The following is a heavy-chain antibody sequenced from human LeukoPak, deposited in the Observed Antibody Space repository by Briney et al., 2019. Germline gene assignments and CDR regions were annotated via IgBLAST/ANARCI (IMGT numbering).Heavy chain of an antibody. J-gene: IGHJ4*02. CDR2: IIPIFGTA. CDR1: GGTFSSYA. D-gene: IGHD6-13*01. CDR3: ATYSAAGRTYYFDY. Sequence: SVKVSCKASGGTFSSYAISWVRQAPGQGLEWMGGIIPIFGTANYAQKFQGRVTITADESTSTAYMELSSLRSEDTAVYYCATYSAAGRTYYFDYWGQGALVTVSS. V-gene: IGHV1-69*13.